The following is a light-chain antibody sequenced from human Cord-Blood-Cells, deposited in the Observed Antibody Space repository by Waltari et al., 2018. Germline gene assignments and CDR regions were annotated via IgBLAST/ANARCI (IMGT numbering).Light chain of an antibody. CDR3: GTWESSLSAGV. CDR1: SSNLGSHY. V-gene: IGLV1-51*01. Sequence: QSVLTQPHSVSADPGQKGTISCPGRSSNLGSHYVSWSQQLPGTAPKLLIYGNNKRPSRIPDRFAASKSGTSATLGITGLQTGDEADEYCGTWESSLSAGVFGGGTKLTVL. CDR2: GNN. J-gene: IGLJ2*01.